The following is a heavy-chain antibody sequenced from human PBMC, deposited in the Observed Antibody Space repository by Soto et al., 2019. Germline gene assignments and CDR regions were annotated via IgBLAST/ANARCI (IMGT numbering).Heavy chain of an antibody. V-gene: IGHV3-30*18. CDR3: AKEYGSTWVDH. J-gene: IGHJ4*02. CDR2: MSYDGTKQ. D-gene: IGHD6-13*01. CDR1: GFTFSTYG. Sequence: LRLSCAASGFTFSTYGMHWVRQAPGKGLEWVAAMSYDGTKQYYVDSVKGRFTISRDNSRKTLCLQLNSLRDEDTAVYYCAKEYGSTWVDHWGQGTPVTVSS.